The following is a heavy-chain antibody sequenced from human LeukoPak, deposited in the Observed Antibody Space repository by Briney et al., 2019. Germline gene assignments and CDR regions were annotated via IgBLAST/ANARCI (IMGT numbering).Heavy chain of an antibody. V-gene: IGHV3-33*08. CDR2: IWYDGSNK. CDR1: GFTFSSYG. CDR3: ARSKRALKLQTNSPLGY. J-gene: IGHJ4*02. Sequence: GGSLRLSCAASGFTFSSYGMHWVRQAPGKGLEWVAVIWYDGSNKYYADSVKGRFTISRDNSKNTLYLQMNSLRAEDTAVYCCARSKRALKLQTNSPLGYWGRGTLVTVFS. D-gene: IGHD4-23*01.